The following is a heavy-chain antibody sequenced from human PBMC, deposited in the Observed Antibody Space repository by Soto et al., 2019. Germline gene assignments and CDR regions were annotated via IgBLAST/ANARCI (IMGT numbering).Heavy chain of an antibody. CDR3: AKYDFLAGAHDAFDI. D-gene: IGHD3-9*01. CDR1: GGSISGYY. J-gene: IGHJ3*02. Sequence: SETLSLTCTVSGGSISGYYWSWIRQPPGKGLEWIGYFYDSGSTNYNPSLKSRVTISVDTSKNQFSLKLSSVTAADTAMYYCAKYDFLAGAHDAFDIWGQGTMVTVSS. CDR2: FYDSGST. V-gene: IGHV4-59*08.